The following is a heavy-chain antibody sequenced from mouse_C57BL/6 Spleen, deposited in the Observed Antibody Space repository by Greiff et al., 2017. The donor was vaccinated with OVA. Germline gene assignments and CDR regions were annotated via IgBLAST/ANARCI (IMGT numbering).Heavy chain of an antibody. CDR2: ISSGGSYT. Sequence: DVHLVESGGDLVKPGGSLKLSCAASGFTFSSYGMSWVRQTPDKRLEWVATISSGGSYTYYPDSVKGRFTISRDNAKNTLYLQMSSLKSEDTAMYYCARVITTVVATDDFDVWGTGTTVTVSS. CDR3: ARVITTVVATDDFDV. V-gene: IGHV5-6*01. CDR1: GFTFSSYG. D-gene: IGHD1-1*01. J-gene: IGHJ1*03.